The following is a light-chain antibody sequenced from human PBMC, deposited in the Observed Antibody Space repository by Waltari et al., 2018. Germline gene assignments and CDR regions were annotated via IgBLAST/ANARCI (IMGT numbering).Light chain of an antibody. CDR1: QTIFTY. J-gene: IGKJ1*01. Sequence: DTQMTQAPSFLSASVGDRVTITCRASQTIFTYIHWYQQRPGKAPKLLIYAASYLQSGVPSMFRGGGSGTHFTLTISSLQPEDFATYFCQQSYNAPRTFGQGTKVEI. CDR2: AAS. V-gene: IGKV1-39*01. CDR3: QQSYNAPRT.